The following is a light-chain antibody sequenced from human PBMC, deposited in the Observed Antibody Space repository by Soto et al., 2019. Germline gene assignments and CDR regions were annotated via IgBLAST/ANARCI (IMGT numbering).Light chain of an antibody. J-gene: IGKJ4*01. CDR1: QSVSSY. CDR3: QHRSNWLA. CDR2: DAS. Sequence: EIVLTHSPATLSLSPGERATLSCRASQSVSSYLAWYQQKPGQAPRLLIYDASNRATGIPARFSGSGSGTDFTLTITSLEPEDFAVYYCQHRSNWLAFGGGTKV. V-gene: IGKV3-11*01.